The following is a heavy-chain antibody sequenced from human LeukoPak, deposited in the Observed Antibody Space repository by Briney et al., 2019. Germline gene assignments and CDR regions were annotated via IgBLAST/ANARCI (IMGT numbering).Heavy chain of an antibody. CDR1: VYTLTQLS. CDR2: FDPEDGET. CDR3: ATAEPGIAAAGNDWFDP. D-gene: IGHD6-13*01. Sequence: SAKVSRKVSVYTLTQLSMHWLRQAPAKERAWMGGFDPEDGETIYPQKFQGRLTMTEDTSTDPAYMELSRLRSEDTPVYYCATAEPGIAAAGNDWFDPWGEGPLVTVSS. V-gene: IGHV1-24*01. J-gene: IGHJ5*02.